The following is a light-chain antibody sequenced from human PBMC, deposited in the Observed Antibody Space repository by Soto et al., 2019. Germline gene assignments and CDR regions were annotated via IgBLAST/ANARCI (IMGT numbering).Light chain of an antibody. CDR2: DVS. CDR3: SSHTSSSTSYV. V-gene: IGLV2-14*01. J-gene: IGLJ1*01. CDR1: SSDVGGYNY. Sequence: QSALTQPASVSGSHGQSITISCTGTSSDVGGYNYVSWYQQHPGKAPKLMIYDVSNRPSGVSNRFSGSKSGNTASLTISGLQAEDEADYYCSSHTSSSTSYVFGTGTKVTVL.